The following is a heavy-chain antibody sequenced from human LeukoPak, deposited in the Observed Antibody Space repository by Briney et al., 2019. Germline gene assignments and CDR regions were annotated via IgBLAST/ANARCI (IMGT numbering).Heavy chain of an antibody. J-gene: IGHJ5*01. Sequence: GASVKVSYKASGYIFTNYAINWMRQAPGQGLEWMGWITTSTGNPTYAQGFTGRFVFSSDTSVSTAYLQISSLRAEDTAVYYCARDPYAPPSSDLQRFDSWGQGTLVTVSS. CDR1: GYIFTNYA. D-gene: IGHD6-19*01. CDR2: ITTSTGNP. CDR3: ARDPYAPPSSDLQRFDS. V-gene: IGHV7-4-1*02.